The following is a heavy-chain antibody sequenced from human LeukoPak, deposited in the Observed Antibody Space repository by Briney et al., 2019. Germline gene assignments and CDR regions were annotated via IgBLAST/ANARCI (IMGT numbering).Heavy chain of an antibody. J-gene: IGHJ4*02. CDR1: GFTFSDYW. V-gene: IGHV3-7*01. CDR2: IKQYGSEK. CDR3: ASALPADHFDY. Sequence: GGSLRLSCAASGFTFSDYWMSWVRQAPGKGLKWVANIKQYGSEKYYVDSVKGRFTISRDNAKNSLYLQMNSLRAEDTALYYCASALPADHFDYWGQGILVTVSS.